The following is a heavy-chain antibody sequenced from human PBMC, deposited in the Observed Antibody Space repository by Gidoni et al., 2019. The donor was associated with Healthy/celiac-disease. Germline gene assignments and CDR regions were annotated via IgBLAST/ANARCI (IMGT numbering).Heavy chain of an antibody. D-gene: IGHD2-8*02. CDR1: AFTFSSYS. J-gene: IGHJ3*02. CDR3: ARGTRLVVTSGAFDI. Sequence: EVQLVESGGGLVKPGGSLRLSCAASAFTFSSYSMNWVRQAPGKGLEWVSSISSSSSYIYYADSVKGRFTISRDNAKNSLYLQMNSLRAEDTAVYYCARGTRLVVTSGAFDIWGQGTMVTVSS. CDR2: ISSSSSYI. V-gene: IGHV3-21*01.